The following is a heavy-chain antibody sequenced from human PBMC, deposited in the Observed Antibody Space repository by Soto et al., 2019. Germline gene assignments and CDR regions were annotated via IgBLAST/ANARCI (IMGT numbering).Heavy chain of an antibody. CDR3: AKDSRENYYYYGMDV. V-gene: IGHV3-30*18. Sequence: QVQLVESGGGVVQPGRSLRLSCAASGFTFSSYGMHWVRQAPGKGLEWVAVISYDGSNKYYADSVKGRFTISRDNSKNTLYLQMNSLRAEDTAVYYCAKDSRENYYYYGMDVWGQGTMVTVSS. CDR1: GFTFSSYG. J-gene: IGHJ6*02. CDR2: ISYDGSNK.